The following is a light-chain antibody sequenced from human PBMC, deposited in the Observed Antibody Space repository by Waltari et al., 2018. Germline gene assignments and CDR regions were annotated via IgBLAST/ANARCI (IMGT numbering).Light chain of an antibody. Sequence: EIVMTQSPATLSVSPGERATLSCRASQRVSSDFAWYQQKPGQAPRLLFYGASTRATGIPARFSGSGSGTDFTLSISSLQSEDFALYYCQQYNDWPKITFGQGTRLEIK. V-gene: IGKV3-15*01. CDR2: GAS. CDR1: QRVSSD. CDR3: QQYNDWPKIT. J-gene: IGKJ5*01.